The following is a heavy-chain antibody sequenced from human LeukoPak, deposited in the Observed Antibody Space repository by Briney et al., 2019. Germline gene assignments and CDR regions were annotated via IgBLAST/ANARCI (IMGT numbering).Heavy chain of an antibody. CDR3: ARGRSSPRWLQLMDYFDY. D-gene: IGHD5-24*01. CDR1: GFTFSNYS. CDR2: ISSSSSYI. J-gene: IGHJ4*02. V-gene: IGHV3-21*04. Sequence: PGGSLRLSCAASGFTFSNYSMNWVRQAPGKGLEWVSSISSSSSYIYYADSVKGRFTISRDNSKNTLYLQMNSLRAEDTAVYYCARGRSSPRWLQLMDYFDYWGQGTLVTVSS.